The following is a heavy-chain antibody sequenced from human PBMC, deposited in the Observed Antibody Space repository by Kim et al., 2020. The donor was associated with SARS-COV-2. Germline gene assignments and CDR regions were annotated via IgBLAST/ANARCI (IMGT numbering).Heavy chain of an antibody. Sequence: KGRFTIARDDSKNTAYLQMNSLKTEDTAVYYCTTQLGYCSGGSCYAYFDYWGQGTLVTVSS. D-gene: IGHD2-15*01. J-gene: IGHJ4*02. V-gene: IGHV3-73*01. CDR3: TTQLGYCSGGSCYAYFDY.